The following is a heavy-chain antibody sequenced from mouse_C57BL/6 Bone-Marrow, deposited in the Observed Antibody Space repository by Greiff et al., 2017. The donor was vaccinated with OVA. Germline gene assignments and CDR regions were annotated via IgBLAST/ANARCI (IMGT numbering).Heavy chain of an antibody. D-gene: IGHD1-1*01. V-gene: IGHV1-81*01. CDR1: GYTFTSYG. J-gene: IGHJ3*01. CDR2: IYPRSGNT. Sequence: VQLQQSGAELARPGASVKLSCKASGYTFTSYGISWVKQRTGQGLEWIGEIYPRSGNTYYNEKFKGKATLTADKSSSTAYMELRSLTSEDSAVYFCARRYYGSSSFAYWGQGTLVTVSA. CDR3: ARRYYGSSSFAY.